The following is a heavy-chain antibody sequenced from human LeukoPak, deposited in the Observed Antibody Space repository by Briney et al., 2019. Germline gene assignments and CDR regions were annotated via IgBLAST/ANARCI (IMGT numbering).Heavy chain of an antibody. D-gene: IGHD3-9*01. J-gene: IGHJ3*02. Sequence: GGSLRLSCAASGFTFSSYAMSWVRQAPGKGLEWVSAISGSGGSTYYADSVKGRFTISRDNSKNTLYLQMNSLRAGDTAVYYCAKDLHADLRYFDWLFSAFDIWGQGTMVTVSS. CDR1: GFTFSSYA. CDR2: ISGSGGST. CDR3: AKDLHADLRYFDWLFSAFDI. V-gene: IGHV3-23*01.